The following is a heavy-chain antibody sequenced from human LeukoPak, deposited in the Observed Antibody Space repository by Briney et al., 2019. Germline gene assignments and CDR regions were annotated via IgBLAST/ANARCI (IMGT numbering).Heavy chain of an antibody. CDR1: GGSISSYY. V-gene: IGHV4-59*12. D-gene: IGHD2-2*01. CDR3: ASLIVVVPAAMLNIGGGDGGWFDP. CDR2: IYYSGST. Sequence: SETLSLTCTVSGGSISSYYWSWIRQPPGKGLEWIGYIYYSGSTNYNPSLKSRVTISVDTSKNQFSLKLSSVTAADTAVYYCASLIVVVPAAMLNIGGGDGGWFDPWGQGTLVTVSS. J-gene: IGHJ5*02.